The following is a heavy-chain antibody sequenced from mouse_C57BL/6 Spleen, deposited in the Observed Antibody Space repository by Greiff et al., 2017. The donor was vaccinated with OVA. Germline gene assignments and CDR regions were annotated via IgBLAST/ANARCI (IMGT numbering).Heavy chain of an antibody. V-gene: IGHV1-26*01. Sequence: EVQLQQSGPELVKPGASVKISCKASGYTFTDYYMNWVKQSHGKSLKWIGDINPNNGGTSYNQKFKGKATLTVDKSSSTAYMELRSLTSEDSAVYYCARDSNLFAYWGQGTLVTVSA. CDR2: INPNNGGT. J-gene: IGHJ3*01. CDR1: GYTFTDYY. D-gene: IGHD2-5*01. CDR3: ARDSNLFAY.